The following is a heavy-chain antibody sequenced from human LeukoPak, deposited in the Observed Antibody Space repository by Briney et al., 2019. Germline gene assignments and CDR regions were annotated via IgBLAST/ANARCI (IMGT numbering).Heavy chain of an antibody. Sequence: NPSETLSLTCAVYGGSFSGYYWSWIRQPPGKGLEWIGEINHSGSTNYNPSLKSRVTISVDTSKNQFSLKLSSVTAADTAVYYCASSPVVAATWYWGQGTLVTVSS. CDR3: ASSPVVAATWY. J-gene: IGHJ4*02. V-gene: IGHV4-34*01. CDR1: GGSFSGYY. D-gene: IGHD2-15*01. CDR2: INHSGST.